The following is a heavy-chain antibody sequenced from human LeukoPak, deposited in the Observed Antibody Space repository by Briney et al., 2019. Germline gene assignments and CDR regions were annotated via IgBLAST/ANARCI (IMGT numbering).Heavy chain of an antibody. CDR1: GGTFSSYA. D-gene: IGHD3-9*01. J-gene: IGHJ4*02. CDR3: ARDRTERLRYFDWSKRGYFDY. CDR2: IIPIFGTA. Sequence: GASVKVSCKASGGTFSSYAISWVRQAPGQGLEWMGGIIPIFGTANYAQKFQGRVTITADESTSTAYMELSSLRSEDTAVYYRARDRTERLRYFDWSKRGYFDYWGQGTLVTVSS. V-gene: IGHV1-69*13.